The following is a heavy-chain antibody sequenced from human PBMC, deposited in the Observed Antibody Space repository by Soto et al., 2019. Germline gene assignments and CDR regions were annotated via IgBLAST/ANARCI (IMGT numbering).Heavy chain of an antibody. CDR3: ATLPDWGSGSN. Sequence: QLQLQESGPGLVKPSETLSLTCTVSGGSISSSSYYWGWLRQSPGRGLEWIGNIYDSGNTYYNSSLKSRVTISIDTSKNQFSLKLSSVTAADTAVYYCATLPDWGSGSNWGQGTLVTVSS. D-gene: IGHD3-10*01. CDR1: GGSISSSSYY. J-gene: IGHJ4*02. V-gene: IGHV4-39*01. CDR2: IYDSGNT.